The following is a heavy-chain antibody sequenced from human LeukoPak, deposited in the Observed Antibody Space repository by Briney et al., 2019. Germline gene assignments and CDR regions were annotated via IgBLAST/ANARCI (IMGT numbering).Heavy chain of an antibody. CDR2: INTDGSST. Sequence: GGSLRLSCAASGFTFSSYWMHWVRQAPGKGLVWVSRINTDGSSTSYADSVKGRFTISRDNAKNSLYLQMNSLRAEDTAVYYCARAYSGSYPEGHDYWGQGTLVTVSS. D-gene: IGHD1-26*01. CDR3: ARAYSGSYPEGHDY. J-gene: IGHJ4*02. V-gene: IGHV3-74*01. CDR1: GFTFSSYW.